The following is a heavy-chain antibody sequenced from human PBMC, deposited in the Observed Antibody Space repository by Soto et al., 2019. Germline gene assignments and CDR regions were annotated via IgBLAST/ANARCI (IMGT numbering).Heavy chain of an antibody. J-gene: IGHJ3*01. D-gene: IGHD3-10*01. V-gene: IGHV3-30-3*01. CDR2: IPYDGTNN. Sequence: PGGSLRLSCAASGFTFSAYAMHWVRQAPGKGLEWVAVIPYDGTNNYYADSVKGRFTISRDNSKNTLFLQMNSLRSEDTAVYYCATITVVRGVTYDAFDFWGQGTMVTVSS. CDR1: GFTFSAYA. CDR3: ATITVVRGVTYDAFDF.